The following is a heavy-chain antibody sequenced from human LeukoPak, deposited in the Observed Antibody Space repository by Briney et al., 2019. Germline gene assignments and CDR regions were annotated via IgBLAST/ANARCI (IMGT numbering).Heavy chain of an antibody. Sequence: GGSLRLSCAASGFTFSNYAMSWVRQAPGKGLEWVSTVSASGGSAYYADSVKGRFTISRDNSKNTLSLQMNSLRAEDTALYYCARGFVLGAAKNYFDYWGQGALVTVSS. CDR2: VSASGGSA. CDR1: GFTFSNYA. J-gene: IGHJ4*02. CDR3: ARGFVLGAAKNYFDY. V-gene: IGHV3-23*01. D-gene: IGHD2-21*02.